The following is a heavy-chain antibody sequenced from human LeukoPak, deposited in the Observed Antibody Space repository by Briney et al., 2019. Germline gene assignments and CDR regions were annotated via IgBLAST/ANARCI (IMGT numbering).Heavy chain of an antibody. J-gene: IGHJ4*02. CDR3: ATRLNMDSGSYDFDY. D-gene: IGHD1-26*01. CDR1: GYTFTGYY. Sequence: ASVKVSCKASGYTFTGYYMHWVRQAPGQGLEWMGWINPNSGGTNYAQKFQGRVTMTEDTSTDTAYMELSSLRSEDTAVYYCATRLNMDSGSYDFDYWGQGTLVTVSS. V-gene: IGHV1-2*02. CDR2: INPNSGGT.